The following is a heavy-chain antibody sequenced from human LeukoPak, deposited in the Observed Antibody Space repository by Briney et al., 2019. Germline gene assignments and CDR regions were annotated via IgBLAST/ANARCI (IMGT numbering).Heavy chain of an antibody. V-gene: IGHV4-39*01. D-gene: IGHD2-2*01. CDR1: GGSISSSSYY. CDR3: ARTIQDVVVVPAAYMDV. CDR2: IFYSGST. Sequence: PSETLSLTCTVSGGSISSSSYYWGWIRQPPGKWLEWIGTIFYSGSTYYNPSLKSRLTISVDTSKNQFSLKLSSVTAADTAVYYCARTIQDVVVVPAAYMDVWGKGTTVTVSS. J-gene: IGHJ6*03.